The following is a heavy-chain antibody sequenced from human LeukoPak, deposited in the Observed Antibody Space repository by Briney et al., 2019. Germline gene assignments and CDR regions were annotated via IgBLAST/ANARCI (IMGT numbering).Heavy chain of an antibody. J-gene: IGHJ5*02. CDR3: ARDFSSSDP. CDR1: AFTFSSYS. Sequence: GGSLRLSCAASAFTFSSYSMNWVRQAPGKGLEWVSSISSSGSYIYYADSVKGRFTISRDNAKNSLYLQMNSLRAEDTAVYYCARDFSSSDPWGQGTLVTVSS. V-gene: IGHV3-21*01. D-gene: IGHD6-6*01. CDR2: ISSSGSYI.